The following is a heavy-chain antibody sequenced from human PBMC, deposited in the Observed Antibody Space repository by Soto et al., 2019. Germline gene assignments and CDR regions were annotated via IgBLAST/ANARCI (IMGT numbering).Heavy chain of an antibody. D-gene: IGHD3-10*01. V-gene: IGHV4-34*01. J-gene: IGHJ5*02. Sequence: TLSLTCAVYGGSFSGYYWSWIRQPPGKGLEWIGEINHSGSTNYNPSLKSRVTISVDTSKNQFSLKLSSVTAADTAVYYCARGNQYYYGSGSYYNNWFDPRGQGTPVTVSS. CDR1: GGSFSGYY. CDR2: INHSGST. CDR3: ARGNQYYYGSGSYYNNWFDP.